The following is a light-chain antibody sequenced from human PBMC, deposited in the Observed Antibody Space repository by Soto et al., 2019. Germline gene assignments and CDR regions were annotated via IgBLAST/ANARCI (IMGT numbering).Light chain of an antibody. CDR1: QSVSSSY. V-gene: IGKV3-20*01. CDR3: QQYGSPPQYT. J-gene: IGKJ2*01. Sequence: EIVLTQSPGPLSLSPGERATLSCRASQSVSSSYLAWYQQKPGQAPSLLIYVASSRATGIPDRFSGSGSGTYFTLTISRLEPEDFAVYYCQQYGSPPQYTFVQGTKLEIK. CDR2: VAS.